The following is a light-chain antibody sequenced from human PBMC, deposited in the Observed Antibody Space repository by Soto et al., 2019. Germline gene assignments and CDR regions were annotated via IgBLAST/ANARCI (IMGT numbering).Light chain of an antibody. CDR3: QTWGTGIRV. CDR2: LNSDGSH. CDR1: SGHSNYA. J-gene: IGLJ3*02. Sequence: QTVLTQSPSASASLGASVKLTCTLSSGHSNYAIAWHQQQPEKGPRYLMNLNSDGSHSKGDGIPDRFSGSSSGAERYLTISSLQSEDEADYYCQTWGTGIRVFGGGTKVTVL. V-gene: IGLV4-69*01.